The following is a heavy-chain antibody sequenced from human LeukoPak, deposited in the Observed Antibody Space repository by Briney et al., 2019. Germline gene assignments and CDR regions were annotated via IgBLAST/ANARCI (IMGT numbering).Heavy chain of an antibody. V-gene: IGHV4-34*01. CDR1: GGSFTNYY. CDR2: INHSGSA. Sequence: SETLSLTCAVYGGSFTNYYWNWIRQPPGKGLDWIGEINHSGSASYNAALKSRITISVDTSKKQFSLKVNSVTAADTAVYYCARSKETETTFHYFDYYMDVWGKGTTVTVSS. CDR3: ARSKETETTFHYFDYYMDV. J-gene: IGHJ6*03. D-gene: IGHD1-1*01.